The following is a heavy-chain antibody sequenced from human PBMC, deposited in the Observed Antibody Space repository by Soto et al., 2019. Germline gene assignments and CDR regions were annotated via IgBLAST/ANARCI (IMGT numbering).Heavy chain of an antibody. D-gene: IGHD1-26*01. CDR3: AKDWGSYYYFDY. CDR2: ISGSGGST. J-gene: IGHJ4*02. CDR1: GFTFSSYA. V-gene: IGHV3-23*01. Sequence: EVQLLESGGGLVQPGGSLRLSCPASGFTFSSYAMSWVRQAPGKGLEWVTAISGSGGSTYYADSVKGRFTISRDNSKKTLYLQMTNLRAEDTAVYYCAKDWGSYYYFDYWGQGTLVTVSS.